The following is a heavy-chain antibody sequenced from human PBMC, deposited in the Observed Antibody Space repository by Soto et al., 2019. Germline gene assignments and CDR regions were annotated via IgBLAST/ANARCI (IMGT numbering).Heavy chain of an antibody. V-gene: IGHV4-4*02. J-gene: IGHJ4*02. Sequence: QVQLQESGPGLVKPSGTLSLTCAVSGGSISSSNWWSWVRQPPGKGLEWIGEIYHSGSTNYNPSLKLRLTISVDTSKHQFSLKLTSVTAADTAVYYWASERVDTAMVMFRGGLADYWGQGTLVTVSS. D-gene: IGHD5-18*01. CDR1: GGSISSSNW. CDR3: ASERVDTAMVMFRGGLADY. CDR2: IYHSGST.